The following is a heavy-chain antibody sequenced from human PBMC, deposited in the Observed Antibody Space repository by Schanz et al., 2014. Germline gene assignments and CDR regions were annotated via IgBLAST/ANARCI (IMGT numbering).Heavy chain of an antibody. CDR3: AKFLYDDPS. J-gene: IGHJ5*02. D-gene: IGHD3-3*01. V-gene: IGHV4-59*08. CDR1: GGDIGNYY. CDR2: IHQSGGT. Sequence: QVQLQESGPGLVKPSETLSLTCSVSGGDIGNYYWSWIRQPPGKGLEWIGYIHQSGGTNYNPSLKGRVTILVDTSKNQFPLRLPSLTAADTAVYYCAKFLYDDPSWGQGTLVTVSS.